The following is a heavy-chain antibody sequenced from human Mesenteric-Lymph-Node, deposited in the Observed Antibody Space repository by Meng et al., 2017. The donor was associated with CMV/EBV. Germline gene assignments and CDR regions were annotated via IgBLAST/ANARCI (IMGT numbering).Heavy chain of an antibody. CDR2: ISPNSGAT. CDR1: GYPFTGYS. Sequence: CKASGYPFTGYSVHWLRQAPGQGLEWMGRISPNSGATDYAQNFQGRVTLTRDTSISTAYMELSSLRSDDTAVYYCARDIAGYNWFDPWGQGTLVTVSS. CDR3: ARDIAGYNWFDP. V-gene: IGHV1-2*06. D-gene: IGHD2-15*01. J-gene: IGHJ5*02.